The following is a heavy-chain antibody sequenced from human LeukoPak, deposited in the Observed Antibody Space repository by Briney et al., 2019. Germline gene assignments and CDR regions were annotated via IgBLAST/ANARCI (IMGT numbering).Heavy chain of an antibody. CDR1: GFTLSYYW. CDR3: ARIAAAGIDV. D-gene: IGHD6-13*01. Sequence: TGGSLRLSCAASGFTLSYYWMSWVRQAPGKGLEWVANIKQDGSEKYYVGSVKGRFTISRDNAKNSLYLQLNSLRAEDTAVYYCARIAAAGIDVWGKGTTVTVSS. V-gene: IGHV3-7*01. CDR2: IKQDGSEK. J-gene: IGHJ6*04.